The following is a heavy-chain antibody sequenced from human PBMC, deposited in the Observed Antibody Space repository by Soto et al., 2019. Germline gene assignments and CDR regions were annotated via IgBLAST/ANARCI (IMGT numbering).Heavy chain of an antibody. CDR2: ISSRSSYI. CDR1: GFTFSIYS. CDR3: ARGDVGDYYGMDV. V-gene: IGHV3-21*01. Sequence: GGSLRLSCAASGFTFSIYSMNWVHQAPGKGLEWVSSISSRSSYIYYADSVKGRFTISRDNAKNSLYMQMNSLRAEDTAVYYCARGDVGDYYGMDVWGQGTTVTVSS. D-gene: IGHD3-16*01. J-gene: IGHJ6*02.